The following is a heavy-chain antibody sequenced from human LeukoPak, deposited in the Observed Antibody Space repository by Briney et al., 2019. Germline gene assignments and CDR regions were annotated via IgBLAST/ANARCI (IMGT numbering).Heavy chain of an antibody. CDR2: INHSGST. CDR1: GGSFSGYY. J-gene: IGHJ6*03. CDR3: ARLLYSSGWYYYYYYYMDV. Sequence: SETLSLTCAVYGGSFSGYYWSWIRQPPGKGLEWIGEINHSGSTNYNPSLKSRVTISVDTSKNQFSLKLSSVTAADTAVYYCARLLYSSGWYYYYYYYMDVWGKGTTVTISS. D-gene: IGHD6-19*01. V-gene: IGHV4-34*01.